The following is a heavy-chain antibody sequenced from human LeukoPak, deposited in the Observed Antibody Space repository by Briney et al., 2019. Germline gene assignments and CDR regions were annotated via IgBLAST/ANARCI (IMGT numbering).Heavy chain of an antibody. Sequence: SETLSLTCTVSGGSISSSSYYWGWIRQPPGKGLEWIGSIYYSGSTYYNPSLKSRVTISVDTSKNQFSLKLSSVTAADTAVYYCAGYGSGSYYRQFDYWGQGTLVTVSS. V-gene: IGHV4-39*07. J-gene: IGHJ4*02. CDR3: AGYGSGSYYRQFDY. CDR2: IYYSGST. CDR1: GGSISSSSYY. D-gene: IGHD3-10*01.